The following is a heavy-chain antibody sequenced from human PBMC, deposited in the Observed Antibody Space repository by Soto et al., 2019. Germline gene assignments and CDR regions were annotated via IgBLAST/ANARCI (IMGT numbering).Heavy chain of an antibody. J-gene: IGHJ6*02. V-gene: IGHV3-30*04. CDR3: AREGDCTNGVCYYDYGMDV. CDR1: GFTFSSYA. D-gene: IGHD2-8*01. Sequence: GGSLRLSCAASGFTFSSYAMHWVRQAPGKGLEWVAVISYDGSNKYYADSVKGRFTISRDNSKNTLYLQMNSLRAEDTAVYYCAREGDCTNGVCYYDYGMDVWGQGTTVTVSS. CDR2: ISYDGSNK.